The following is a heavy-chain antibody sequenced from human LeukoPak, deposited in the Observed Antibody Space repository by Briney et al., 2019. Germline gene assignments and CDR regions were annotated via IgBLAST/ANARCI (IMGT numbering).Heavy chain of an antibody. CDR3: APRPDVNIAVAGPFDY. V-gene: IGHV3-23*01. J-gene: IGHJ4*02. CDR1: GFTFSSYA. Sequence: PGGSLRLSCAASGFTFSSYAMSWVRQAPGKGLEWVSAISGSGGSTYYADSVKGRFTISRDNSKNTLYLQMNSLRAEDTAVYYCAPRPDVNIAVAGPFDYWGQGTLVTVSS. CDR2: ISGSGGST. D-gene: IGHD6-19*01.